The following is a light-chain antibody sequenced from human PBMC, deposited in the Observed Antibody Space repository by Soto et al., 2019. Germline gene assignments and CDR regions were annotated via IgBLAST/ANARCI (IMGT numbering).Light chain of an antibody. V-gene: IGKV1-5*03. CDR3: QQYYTYSWT. CDR1: QTISSW. Sequence: DIQITQSPSTLYGSVGDRVTIACRASQTISSWLAWYQQKPGKAPKLLIYKASTLKSGVPSRFSGSGSGTEFTLTISSLQPDDFATYYCQQYYTYSWTFGQGTKVDIK. CDR2: KAS. J-gene: IGKJ1*01.